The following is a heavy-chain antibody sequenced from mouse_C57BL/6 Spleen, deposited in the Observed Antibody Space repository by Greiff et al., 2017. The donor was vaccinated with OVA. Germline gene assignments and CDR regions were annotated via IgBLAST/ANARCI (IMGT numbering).Heavy chain of an antibody. Sequence: QVQLQQSGAELVRPGASVTLSCKASGYTFTDYEMHWVKQTPVHGLEWIGTIDPETGGTAYNQKFKGKAILTAYKSSSTAYMELRSLTSADSAVYYCTITTADYWGQGTSVTVSS. CDR1: GYTFTDYE. D-gene: IGHD1-2*01. CDR2: IDPETGGT. CDR3: TITTADY. J-gene: IGHJ4*01. V-gene: IGHV1-15*01.